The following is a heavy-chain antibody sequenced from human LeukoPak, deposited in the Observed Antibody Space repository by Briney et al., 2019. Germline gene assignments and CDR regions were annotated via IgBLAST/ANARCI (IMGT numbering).Heavy chain of an antibody. CDR2: ISSSSSYI. Sequence: GGSLRLSCAASGFTFSSYSMNWVRQAPGKGLEWVSSISSSSSYIYHADSVKGRFTISRDNAKNSLYLQMNSLRAEDTAVYYCAREVTVTTFFNYYGMDVWGQGTTVTVSS. V-gene: IGHV3-21*01. J-gene: IGHJ6*02. D-gene: IGHD4-17*01. CDR3: AREVTVTTFFNYYGMDV. CDR1: GFTFSSYS.